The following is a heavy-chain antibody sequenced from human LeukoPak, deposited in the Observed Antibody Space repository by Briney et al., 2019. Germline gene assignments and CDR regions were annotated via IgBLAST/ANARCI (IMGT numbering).Heavy chain of an antibody. Sequence: SQTLSLTCAISGDSVSNNIATWNWVRQSPSRGLEWLGRTYYRSRWGNDYAISVKSRITINPDTSRNQFSLQLNSVTPEDTAVYYCVRDSDDYYWALDSWGQGTPVTVSS. CDR2: TYYRSRWGN. J-gene: IGHJ4*02. CDR1: GDSVSNNIAT. CDR3: VRDSDDYYWALDS. V-gene: IGHV6-1*01. D-gene: IGHD3-10*01.